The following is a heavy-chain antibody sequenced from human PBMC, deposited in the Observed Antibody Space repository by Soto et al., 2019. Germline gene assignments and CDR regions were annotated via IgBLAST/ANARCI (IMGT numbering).Heavy chain of an antibody. Sequence: APVKVSCKTAAGTFSSYGISCVRQDPGQGLEWMGWISAYNGNTNYAQNLQGRVTMTTDTSTSTAYMELGSLRSDDTAVYYCARDRGYSYAPGFDYCGQGTLVTVSS. CDR3: ARDRGYSYAPGFDY. CDR1: AGTFSSYG. V-gene: IGHV1-18*01. CDR2: ISAYNGNT. J-gene: IGHJ4*02. D-gene: IGHD5-18*01.